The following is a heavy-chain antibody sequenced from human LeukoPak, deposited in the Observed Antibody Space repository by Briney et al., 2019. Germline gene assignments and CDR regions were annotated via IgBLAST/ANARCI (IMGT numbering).Heavy chain of an antibody. V-gene: IGHV3-30*04. CDR3: ARDQVQLCSGGSCYVIDN. CDR1: GFTFDLYA. D-gene: IGHD2-15*01. J-gene: IGHJ4*02. Sequence: PGGSLRLSCAASGFTFDLYAMHWVRQAPGRGLEWVAVMSYDGSNKYYADSVKGRFTISRDNSQNTLHLQMSSLRVADTAVYYCARDQVQLCSGGSCYVIDNWGPGTLVAVSS. CDR2: MSYDGSNK.